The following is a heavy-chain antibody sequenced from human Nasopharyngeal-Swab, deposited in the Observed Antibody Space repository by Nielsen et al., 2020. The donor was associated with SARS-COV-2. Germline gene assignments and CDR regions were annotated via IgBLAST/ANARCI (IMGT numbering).Heavy chain of an antibody. Sequence: WIRQPPGKGLEWIGYIYYSGSTYSNPSLKSRVTISVDTSKNQFSLKLSSVTAADTAAYYCARAEPYDFWSGYMPFYGMNVWGQGTTVTVSS. CDR2: IYYSGST. CDR3: ARAEPYDFWSGYMPFYGMNV. V-gene: IGHV4-31*02. J-gene: IGHJ6*02. D-gene: IGHD3-3*01.